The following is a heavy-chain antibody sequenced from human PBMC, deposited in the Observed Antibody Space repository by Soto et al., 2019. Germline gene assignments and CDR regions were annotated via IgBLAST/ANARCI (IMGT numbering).Heavy chain of an antibody. Sequence: QVQLVESGGGVVQPGRSLRLSCAASGFTFSSYAMHWVRQAPGKGLEWVAVISYDGSNKYYADSVKGRFTISRDNSKNTLYLQMNSLRAEDTAVYYCARDPTDYGDYSPLYYYYGMDVW. CDR3: ARDPTDYGDYSPLYYYYGMDV. V-gene: IGHV3-30-3*01. J-gene: IGHJ6*01. CDR1: GFTFSSYA. CDR2: ISYDGSNK. D-gene: IGHD4-17*01.